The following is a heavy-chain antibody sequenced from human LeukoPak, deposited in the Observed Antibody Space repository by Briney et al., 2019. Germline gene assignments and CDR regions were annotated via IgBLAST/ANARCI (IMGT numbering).Heavy chain of an antibody. Sequence: GGSLRLSCAASGFTFSSYAMTWVRQAPGEGLQWASDISGSGSSAYYADSVRGRFTISRDNSKNTLYLQMNSLRAEVTAVYYCARARGDPAAGYDAFDIWGQGTMVTVSS. CDR2: ISGSGSSA. CDR1: GFTFSSYA. V-gene: IGHV3-23*01. CDR3: ARARGDPAAGYDAFDI. J-gene: IGHJ3*02. D-gene: IGHD6-13*01.